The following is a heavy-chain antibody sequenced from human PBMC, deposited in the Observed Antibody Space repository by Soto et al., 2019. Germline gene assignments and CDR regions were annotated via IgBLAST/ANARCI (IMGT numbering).Heavy chain of an antibody. CDR2: IYYSGST. Sequence: SETLSLTCTVSGGSISSSSYYWGWIRQPPGKGLEWIGIIYYSGSTYYNPSLKSRVTISVDTSKNQFSLKLSSVTAADTAVYYCATNYAYYYYYGMDVWGQGTTVTVSS. V-gene: IGHV4-39*01. D-gene: IGHD4-4*01. J-gene: IGHJ6*02. CDR1: GGSISSSSYY. CDR3: ATNYAYYYYYGMDV.